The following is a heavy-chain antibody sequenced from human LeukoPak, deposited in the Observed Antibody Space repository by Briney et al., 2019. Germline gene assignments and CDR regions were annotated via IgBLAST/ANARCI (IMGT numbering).Heavy chain of an antibody. CDR1: GFTFSNAW. V-gene: IGHV3-15*01. Sequence: GGSLRLSCAASGFTFSNAWMSWVRQAPGKGLEWVCLIKSKTDGGATHYAAPVKGRFTISRDDSKNTLYLQMNSLKTEDTAVYYCTTEAYYYDSGAIKYFDYWGQGTLVTVSS. D-gene: IGHD3-22*01. CDR3: TTEAYYYDSGAIKYFDY. CDR2: IKSKTDGGAT. J-gene: IGHJ4*02.